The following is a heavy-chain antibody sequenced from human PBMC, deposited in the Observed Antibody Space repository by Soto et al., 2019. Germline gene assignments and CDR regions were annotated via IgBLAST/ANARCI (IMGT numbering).Heavy chain of an antibody. J-gene: IGHJ4*02. D-gene: IGHD6-19*01. Sequence: SETLSLTCTVSGGSISSSSYYWGWIRQPPGKGLEWIGSIYYSGSTYYNPSLKSRVTISEDTSKNQFSLKLSSVTAADTAVYYCARYSQWLFLFDYWGQGTLVTVSS. CDR3: ARYSQWLFLFDY. CDR1: GGSISSSSYY. V-gene: IGHV4-39*01. CDR2: IYYSGST.